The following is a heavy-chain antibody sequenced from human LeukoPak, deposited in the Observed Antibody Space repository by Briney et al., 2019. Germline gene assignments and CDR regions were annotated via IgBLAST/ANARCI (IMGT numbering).Heavy chain of an antibody. CDR1: GFTFSDYY. J-gene: IGHJ4*02. CDR2: IKQDGSEK. Sequence: QSGGSLRLSCAASGFTFSDYYMSWIRQAPGKGLEWVANIKQDGSEKYYVDSVKGRFTISRDNAKNSLYLQMNSLRAEDTAVYYCARDAIAARPYFDYWGQGTLVTVSS. CDR3: ARDAIAARPYFDY. V-gene: IGHV3-7*01. D-gene: IGHD6-6*01.